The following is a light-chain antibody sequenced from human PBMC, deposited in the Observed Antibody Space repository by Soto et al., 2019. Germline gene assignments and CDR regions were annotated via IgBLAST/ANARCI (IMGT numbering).Light chain of an antibody. CDR2: DVS. V-gene: IGLV2-14*01. J-gene: IGLJ1*01. CDR1: SSDVGGYNY. Sequence: ALTQPASVSGSPGQSITISCTGTSSDVGGYNYVSWYQQYPGKVPKLIIFDVSNRPSGVSSRFSGSKSGNTASLTISGLQAEDEADYYCSSYTNNLGVFATGTKVTVL. CDR3: SSYTNNLGV.